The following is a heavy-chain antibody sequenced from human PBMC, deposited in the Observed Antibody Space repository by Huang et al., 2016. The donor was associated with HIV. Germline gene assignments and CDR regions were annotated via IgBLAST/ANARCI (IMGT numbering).Heavy chain of an antibody. Sequence: QLQLQESGSRLVRPSETLSLTCAVSGGSIISSGYSWGWIRQPPGKGVEGNGSIYHRGTASYNPALKSRVTMAGDTPKDRFSLKLTSVTAADTAVYYCARDLYSSGWHAFDTWGQGTMVTVSS. CDR1: GGSIISSGYS. J-gene: IGHJ3*02. D-gene: IGHD6-19*01. V-gene: IGHV4-30-2*01. CDR3: ARDLYSSGWHAFDT. CDR2: IYHRGTA.